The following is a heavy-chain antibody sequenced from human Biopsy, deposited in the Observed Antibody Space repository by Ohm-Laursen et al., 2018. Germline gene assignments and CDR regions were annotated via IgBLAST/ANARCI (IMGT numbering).Heavy chain of an antibody. CDR1: GGTFINYA. CDR3: ARGPHSGSHSCFDY. V-gene: IGHV1-69*13. J-gene: IGHJ4*02. Sequence: GASVKVSCKASGGTFINYAISWVRQAPRQGLEWMGGIIPMFGTANYAQMFQGRVTISADESTSTSYMELSSLTTEDTAIYYCARGPHSGSHSCFDYWGRGTPVTVSS. D-gene: IGHD1-26*01. CDR2: IIPMFGTA.